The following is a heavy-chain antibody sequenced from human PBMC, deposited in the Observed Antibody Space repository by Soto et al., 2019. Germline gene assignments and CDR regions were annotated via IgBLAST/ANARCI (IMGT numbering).Heavy chain of an antibody. CDR3: ARDGLGGVPAAYNWFDP. Sequence: GGSLRLSCAASGFTFSSYGMHWVRQAPGKGLEWVAVIWYDGSNKYYADSVKGRFTISRDNSKNTLYLQMNSLRAEDTAVYYCARDGLGGVPAAYNWFDPWGQGTLVTVSS. CDR2: IWYDGSNK. D-gene: IGHD2-2*01. J-gene: IGHJ5*02. CDR1: GFTFSSYG. V-gene: IGHV3-33*01.